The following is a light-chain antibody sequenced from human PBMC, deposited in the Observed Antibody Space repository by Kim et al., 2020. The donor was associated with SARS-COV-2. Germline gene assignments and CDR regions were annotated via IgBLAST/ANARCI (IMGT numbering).Light chain of an antibody. CDR3: SSFTSSNTVV. J-gene: IGLJ3*02. V-gene: IGLV2-14*03. Sequence: GQSVIISCTGTSSDIGAYDYVSWYQQHTGKVPKLLIFDVIQRPSGVSNRFSGSKSGNTASLTISGLQVEDEADYYCSSFTSSNTVVFGGGTKVTVL. CDR1: SSDIGAYDY. CDR2: DVI.